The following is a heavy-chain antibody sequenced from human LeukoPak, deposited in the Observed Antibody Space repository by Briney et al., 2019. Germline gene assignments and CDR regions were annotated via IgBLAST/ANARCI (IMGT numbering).Heavy chain of an antibody. D-gene: IGHD1/OR15-1a*01. Sequence: GGSLRLSCAASGFTFSSYAMSWVRQAPGKGLEWVSAISGSGGSTYYADSVKGRFTISRDNSKNTLYLQMNSLRAEDTAVYYRAKDREGYVVWNSWFDPWGQGTLVTVSS. CDR1: GFTFSSYA. CDR2: ISGSGGST. V-gene: IGHV3-23*01. CDR3: AKDREGYVVWNSWFDP. J-gene: IGHJ5*02.